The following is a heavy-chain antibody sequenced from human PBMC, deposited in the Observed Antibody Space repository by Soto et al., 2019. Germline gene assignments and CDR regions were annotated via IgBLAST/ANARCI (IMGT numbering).Heavy chain of an antibody. CDR2: IIPIFGTA. D-gene: IGHD2-15*01. J-gene: IGHJ6*02. CDR1: GCTFSSYA. V-gene: IGHV1-69*06. Sequence: SVKVSCKASGCTFSSYAISWVRQAPGQGLEWMGGIIPIFGTANYAQKFQGRVTMTADKSTSTAYMELSSLRSEDTAVYYCARTPADSEKNYYYYGMDVWGQGTTVTVSS. CDR3: ARTPADSEKNYYYYGMDV.